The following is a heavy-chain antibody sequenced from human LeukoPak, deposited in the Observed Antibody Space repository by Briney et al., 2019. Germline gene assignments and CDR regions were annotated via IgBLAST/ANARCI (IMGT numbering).Heavy chain of an antibody. Sequence: SETLSLTCAVYGGSFSGYYWSWIRQPPGKGLEWIGEINHSGSTNYNPSLKSRVTISVDTSKNQFSLKLSSVTAADTAVYYCARWLSSSWYFSAFCYFDYWGQGTLVTVSS. D-gene: IGHD6-13*01. V-gene: IGHV4-34*01. CDR3: ARWLSSSWYFSAFCYFDY. CDR2: INHSGST. CDR1: GGSFSGYY. J-gene: IGHJ4*02.